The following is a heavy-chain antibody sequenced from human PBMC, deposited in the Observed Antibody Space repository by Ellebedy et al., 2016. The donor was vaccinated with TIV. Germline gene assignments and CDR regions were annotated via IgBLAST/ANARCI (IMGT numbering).Heavy chain of an antibody. CDR2: IDHSGDT. Sequence: MPSETLSLTCAVFGGSFSGPYWTWIRQSPRRGLEWIGEIDHSGDTNYNPSLKSRVTISVDTSRSQLSLKLNSVTAADTAVYYCTRGGRGLLRQTFDIWGQGTMVTVSS. V-gene: IGHV4-34*01. CDR3: TRGGRGLLRQTFDI. CDR1: GGSFSGPY. D-gene: IGHD3-10*01. J-gene: IGHJ3*02.